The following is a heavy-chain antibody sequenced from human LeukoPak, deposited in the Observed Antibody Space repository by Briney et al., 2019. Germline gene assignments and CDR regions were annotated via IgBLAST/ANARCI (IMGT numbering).Heavy chain of an antibody. CDR3: ARFESSSSSAVYYFDY. V-gene: IGHV4-39*01. CDR1: GGSISSSTYH. D-gene: IGHD6-6*01. Sequence: SETLSLTCTVSGGSISSSTYHWGWIRQPPGTGLEWIGNIYYSGSASYNPSLKSRVTISVDTSKNQFSLKLGSVTAADTAVYYCARFESSSSSAVYYFDYWGQGTLVTVSS. CDR2: IYYSGSA. J-gene: IGHJ4*02.